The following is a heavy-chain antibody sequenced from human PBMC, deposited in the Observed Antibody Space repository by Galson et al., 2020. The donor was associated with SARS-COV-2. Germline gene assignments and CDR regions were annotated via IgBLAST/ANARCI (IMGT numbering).Heavy chain of an antibody. D-gene: IGHD3-10*01. CDR2: SFYSGNT. CDR1: GGSIRSSNYY. V-gene: IGHV4-39*01. J-gene: IGHJ5*02. Sequence: ETSETLSLTCTVSGGSIRSSNYYWGWIRQPPGKGLEWIGSSFYSGNTYYNPSLKSRVTISVDTSKSQFSLKLSSVTAADTAVYYCARLGAVVRGVKAWGQGTLVTVSS. CDR3: ARLGAVVRGVKA.